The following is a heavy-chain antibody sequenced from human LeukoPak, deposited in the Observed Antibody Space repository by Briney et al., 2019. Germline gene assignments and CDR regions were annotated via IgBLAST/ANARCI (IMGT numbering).Heavy chain of an antibody. Sequence: GGSLRLSCAASGFTSSSYSMNWVRQAPGKGLEWVSSISGNSRYIYYADSVKGRFTISRDNAKNSLYLQMDSLRAEDTSIYYCTRFETLISVTGSTNEHWGQGTLVTVSS. CDR3: TRFETLISVTGSTNEH. V-gene: IGHV3-21*01. CDR1: GFTSSSYS. CDR2: ISGNSRYI. D-gene: IGHD4-11*01. J-gene: IGHJ1*01.